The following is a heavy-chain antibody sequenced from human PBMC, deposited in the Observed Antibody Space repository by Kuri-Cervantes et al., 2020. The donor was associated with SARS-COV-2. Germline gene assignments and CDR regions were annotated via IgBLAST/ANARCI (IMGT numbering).Heavy chain of an antibody. V-gene: IGHV4-59*01. CDR3: ARGGLTYYDFWSGYYTGIGWFDP. D-gene: IGHD3-3*01. J-gene: IGHJ5*02. CDR2: IYYSGST. Sequence: SETLSLTCTVSGGSISSYYWSWIRQPPGKGLEWIGYIYYSGSTNYNPSLKSRVTISVDTSKNQFSLKLSSVTAADTAVYYCARGGLTYYDFWSGYYTGIGWFDPCGQAILTVSS. CDR1: GGSISSYY.